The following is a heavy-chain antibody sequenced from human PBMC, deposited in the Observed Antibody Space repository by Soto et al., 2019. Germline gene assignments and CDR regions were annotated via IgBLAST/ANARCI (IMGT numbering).Heavy chain of an antibody. J-gene: IGHJ4*02. CDR1: GFTFSTFA. Sequence: QPGGSLRLSCAASGFTFSTFAIHWVRQAPGKGLEWVALISSDGSNKYYADSVKGRFTISRDNSKNTLYLQLNSLRTEDTAVYYCARDPCTNGVCYWVDYWGQGTRVTVSS. CDR2: ISSDGSNK. CDR3: ARDPCTNGVCYWVDY. V-gene: IGHV3-30-3*01. D-gene: IGHD2-8*01.